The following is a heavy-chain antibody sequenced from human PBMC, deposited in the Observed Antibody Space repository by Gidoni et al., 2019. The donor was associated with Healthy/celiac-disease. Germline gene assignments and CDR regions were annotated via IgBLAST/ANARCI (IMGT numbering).Heavy chain of an antibody. J-gene: IGHJ4*02. CDR2: IWYDGSNK. Sequence: QVQLVESGGGVVQPGWALRLSCAASGFNFSSYGMHGVRQAPGKGLEWVAVIWYDGSNKYYADSVKGRFTISRDNSKNTLYLQMNSLRAEDTAVYYCAREAYDSSGSFDYWGQGTLVTVSS. CDR1: GFNFSSYG. D-gene: IGHD3-22*01. CDR3: AREAYDSSGSFDY. V-gene: IGHV3-33*08.